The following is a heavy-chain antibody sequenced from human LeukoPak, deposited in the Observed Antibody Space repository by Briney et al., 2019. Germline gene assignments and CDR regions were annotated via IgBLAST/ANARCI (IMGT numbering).Heavy chain of an antibody. CDR3: ARGEWLVLGDH. CDR1: GYNFNAYY. Sequence: VASVKVSCKASGYNFNAYYMHWVRQAPGQGLEWMGWINPNSGGTNYAQKFQGRVTSTRDTSINTVYMEVNRLTSDDTVVYYCARGEWLVLGDHWGQGTPVTVSS. D-gene: IGHD3-3*01. CDR2: INPNSGGT. J-gene: IGHJ4*02. V-gene: IGHV1-2*02.